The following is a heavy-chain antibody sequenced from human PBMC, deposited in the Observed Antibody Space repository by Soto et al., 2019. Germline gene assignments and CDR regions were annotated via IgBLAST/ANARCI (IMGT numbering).Heavy chain of an antibody. CDR3: VRGLYGYDY. V-gene: IGHV3-23*01. D-gene: IGHD2-8*02. Sequence: EVQLLESGGGLVQPGGSLRLSCAASGFNFNTYAMTWVRQSSGKGLEWVSRVTSNGGNTNYADSVKGRFTISRDNSKTTVYLQMDSLRAEDTAIYYCVRGLYGYDYWGQGTLVTVSS. J-gene: IGHJ4*02. CDR1: GFNFNTYA. CDR2: VTSNGGNT.